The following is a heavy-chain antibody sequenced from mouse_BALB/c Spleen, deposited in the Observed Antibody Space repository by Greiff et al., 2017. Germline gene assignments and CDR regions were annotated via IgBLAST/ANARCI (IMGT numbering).Heavy chain of an antibody. CDR1: GFTFSSYA. CDR2: ISSGGSYT. CDR3: ARDRNGNYFDY. D-gene: IGHD2-1*01. J-gene: IGHJ2*01. V-gene: IGHV5-9-4*01. Sequence: EVHLVESGGGLVKPGGSLKLSCAASGFTFSSYAMSWVRQSPEKRLEWVAEISSGGSYTYYPDTVTGRFTISRDNAKNTLYLEMSSLRSEDTAMYYCARDRNGNYFDYWGQGTTLTVSS.